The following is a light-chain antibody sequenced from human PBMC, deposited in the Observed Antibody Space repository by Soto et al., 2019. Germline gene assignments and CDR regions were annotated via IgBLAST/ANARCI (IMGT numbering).Light chain of an antibody. CDR2: AVS. V-gene: IGLV2-14*01. J-gene: IGLJ2*01. Sequence: QSALTQPASVSGSPGQSITICCTGTSSDVGTYNYVSWYQHHPGKAPRLMIYAVSNRPSGVSNRFSGSKSGNTASLTISGLQAEDEADYYCSSYTSSSAFVLFGGGTQLTVL. CDR1: SSDVGTYNY. CDR3: SSYTSSSAFVL.